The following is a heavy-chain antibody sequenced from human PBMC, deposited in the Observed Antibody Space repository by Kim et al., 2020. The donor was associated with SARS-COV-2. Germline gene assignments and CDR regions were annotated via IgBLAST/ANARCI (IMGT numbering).Heavy chain of an antibody. Sequence: WGSLRLSCAASGFTFSNAWMSWVRQAPGKGLEWVCRIKSKTDGGTTDYAAPVKGRFTISRDDSKNTLYLQMNSLKTEDTAVYYCTTNDYWGQRTLVTVSS. J-gene: IGHJ4*02. V-gene: IGHV3-15*01. CDR1: GFTFSNAW. CDR3: TTNDY. CDR2: IKSKTDGGTT.